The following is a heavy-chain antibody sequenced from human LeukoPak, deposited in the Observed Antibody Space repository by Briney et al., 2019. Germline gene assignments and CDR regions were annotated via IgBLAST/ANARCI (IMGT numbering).Heavy chain of an antibody. CDR1: GGSFSSGGYY. J-gene: IGHJ4*02. CDR3: ARDKVVTPYFDY. Sequence: PSETLSLTCTVSGGSFSSGGYYWSWIRQPPGKGLEWIGYIYHSGSTYYNPSLKSRVTISVDRSKNQFSLKLSSVTAADTAVYYCARDKVVTPYFDYWGQGTLVTVSS. CDR2: IYHSGST. D-gene: IGHD4-23*01. V-gene: IGHV4-30-2*01.